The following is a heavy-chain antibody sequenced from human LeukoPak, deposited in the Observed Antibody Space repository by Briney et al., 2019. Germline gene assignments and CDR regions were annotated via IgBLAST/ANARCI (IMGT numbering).Heavy chain of an antibody. CDR2: ISYDGSNK. D-gene: IGHD1-26*01. CDR1: GFTFSSYA. Sequence: GRSLRLSCAASGFTFSSYAMHWVRQAPGKGLEWVAVISYDGSNKYYADSVKGRFTISRDNSKNTLYLQMNSLRAEDTAVYYCARESSGSYYFDYWGQGTLVTVSS. CDR3: ARESSGSYYFDY. V-gene: IGHV3-30*04. J-gene: IGHJ4*02.